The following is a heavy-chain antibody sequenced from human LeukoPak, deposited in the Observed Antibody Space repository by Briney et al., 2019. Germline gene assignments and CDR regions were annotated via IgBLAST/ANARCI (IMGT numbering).Heavy chain of an antibody. D-gene: IGHD2-2*01. CDR2: ISWNGGSI. V-gene: IGHV3-9*01. J-gene: IGHJ5*02. CDR1: GFTFDDYA. CDR3: AKGECSSTSCPLGGP. Sequence: GGSLRLSCAASGFTFDDYAMHWVRQAPGKGLEWVSGISWNGGSIGYADSVKGRFTISRDNAKNSLYLQMNSLRAEDTALYYCAKGECSSTSCPLGGPWGQGTLVTVSS.